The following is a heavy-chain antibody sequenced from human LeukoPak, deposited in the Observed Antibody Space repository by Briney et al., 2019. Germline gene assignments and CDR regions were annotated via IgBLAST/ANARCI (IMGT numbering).Heavy chain of an antibody. CDR2: INTRSGDA. CDR1: GYTFTNYG. CDR3: AKTVVGAGWNYFDY. Sequence: ASVKVSCKASGYTFTNYGIAWVRQAPGQGLEWMGWINTRSGDAQLAHSLQARVTMTTDTSTSTASMELGSLGSDDTAVYYCAKTVVGAGWNYFDYWGQGTLVTVSS. V-gene: IGHV1-18*01. J-gene: IGHJ4*02. D-gene: IGHD3-9*01.